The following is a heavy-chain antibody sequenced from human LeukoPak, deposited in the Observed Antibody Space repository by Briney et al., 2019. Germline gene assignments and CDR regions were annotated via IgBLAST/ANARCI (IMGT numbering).Heavy chain of an antibody. CDR3: AKDSGYSTSGSQGSFDS. D-gene: IGHD4-11*01. CDR1: GFTFDDYT. J-gene: IGHJ5*01. CDR2: ISWDGSST. V-gene: IGHV3-43*01. Sequence: PGGSLRLSCAASGFTFDDYTMHWVRQVPGKGLEWVSLISWDGSSTFYADSVMGRFTISRDNSKNSLHLQMNGLRNEDTAFYYCAKDSGYSTSGSQGSFDSWGQGTLVTVSS.